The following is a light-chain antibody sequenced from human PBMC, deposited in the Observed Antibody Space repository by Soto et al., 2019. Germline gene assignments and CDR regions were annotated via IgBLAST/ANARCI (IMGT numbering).Light chain of an antibody. Sequence: EIMLTQSPGTLSLSPGERATLSCRASQSVSSSFLAWYQQKPGQGPRLLIYGASSRATGIPDSFSGSGSGTDFTLTISRLEPEDFAVYYCHQYGSSPATFSQGTRVEIK. CDR3: HQYGSSPAT. CDR1: QSVSSSF. CDR2: GAS. J-gene: IGKJ1*01. V-gene: IGKV3-20*01.